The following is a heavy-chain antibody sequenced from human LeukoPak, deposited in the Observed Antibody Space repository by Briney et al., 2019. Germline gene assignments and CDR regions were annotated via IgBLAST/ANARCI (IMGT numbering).Heavy chain of an antibody. CDR3: ARGIEGDYPIQH. CDR2: INPSGGST. CDR1: GYTFTTYY. D-gene: IGHD4-17*01. Sequence: ASVKVSCKASGYTFTTYYMHWVRQAPGQGLEWMGIINPSGGSTTYAQKFQGRVTMTRDTSTSTVYMELSSLRSEDTAVYYCARGIEGDYPIQHWGQGTLVTVSS. J-gene: IGHJ1*01. V-gene: IGHV1-46*01.